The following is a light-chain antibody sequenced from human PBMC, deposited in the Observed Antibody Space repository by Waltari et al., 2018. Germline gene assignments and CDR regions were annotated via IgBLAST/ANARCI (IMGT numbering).Light chain of an antibody. V-gene: IGKV3-20*01. CDR1: QSVTY. J-gene: IGKJ2*01. CDR2: GAT. Sequence: ENVLTQSPCTLSLSPGERATLSCRASQSVTYFAWYQQKPGQAPRLLIYGATHRATGIPDRFSGSTSGTDFSLTISRLEPEDFAVYYCQQYASSRTFGQGTKLEIK. CDR3: QQYASSRT.